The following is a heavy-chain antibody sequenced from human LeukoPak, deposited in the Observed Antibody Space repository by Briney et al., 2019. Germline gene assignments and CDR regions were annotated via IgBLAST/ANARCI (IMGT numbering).Heavy chain of an antibody. D-gene: IGHD1-26*01. Sequence: SETLSLTCTVSGGSISSSSYYWGWIRQPPGKGLEWIGSIYYSGSTYYNPSLKSRVTISVDTYKNQFSLKLSSVSAADTAVYYCARQRIVGATRGFDYWGQGTLVTVSS. J-gene: IGHJ4*02. CDR2: IYYSGST. V-gene: IGHV4-39*01. CDR3: ARQRIVGATRGFDY. CDR1: GGSISSSSYY.